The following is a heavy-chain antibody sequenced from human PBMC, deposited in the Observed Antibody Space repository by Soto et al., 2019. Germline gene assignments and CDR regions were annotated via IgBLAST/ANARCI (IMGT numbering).Heavy chain of an antibody. Sequence: SVKVSCKASGGTFSSYAISWVRQAPGQGLEWMGGIIPIFGTANYAQKLQGRVTITADESTSTAYMELSSLRSEDTAVYYCARGVYGDYVWAYYYYGMDVWGQGTTVTVSS. D-gene: IGHD4-17*01. CDR3: ARGVYGDYVWAYYYYGMDV. CDR2: IIPIFGTA. J-gene: IGHJ6*02. CDR1: GGTFSSYA. V-gene: IGHV1-69*13.